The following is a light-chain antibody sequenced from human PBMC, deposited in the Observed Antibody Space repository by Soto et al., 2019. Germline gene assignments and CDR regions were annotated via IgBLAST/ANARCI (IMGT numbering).Light chain of an antibody. CDR2: AAS. J-gene: IGKJ1*01. Sequence: AIGMTQSPSSLSASTGDRVTITCRASQGISSYLAWYQQTPGKAPKLLIYAASTLPSGVPSRFSGSGSGTDSPITISCLQSEDFATYYCQPYSVYWTFGQGTKVDIK. CDR3: QPYSVYWT. CDR1: QGISSY. V-gene: IGKV1-8*01.